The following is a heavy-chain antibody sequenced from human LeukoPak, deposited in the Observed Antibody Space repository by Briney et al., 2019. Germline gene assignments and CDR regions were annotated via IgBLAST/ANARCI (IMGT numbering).Heavy chain of an antibody. V-gene: IGHV4-39*01. D-gene: IGHD3-22*01. J-gene: IGHJ4*02. Sequence: SETLSLTCTVSGGSISSSSYYWGWIRQPPGKGLEWIGSIYYSGSTYYNPSLKSRVTISVDTSKNQFSPKLSSVTAADTAVYYCARLTYYYDSSQLWGQGTLVTVSS. CDR3: ARLTYYYDSSQL. CDR1: GGSISSSSYY. CDR2: IYYSGST.